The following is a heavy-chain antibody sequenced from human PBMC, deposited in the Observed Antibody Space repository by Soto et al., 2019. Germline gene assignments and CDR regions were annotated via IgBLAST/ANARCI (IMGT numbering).Heavy chain of an antibody. J-gene: IGHJ4*02. Sequence: GGSLRLSCAASGFTFSSHWMSWVRQAPGKGLEWVANINQDESEKNHVDSVKGRFAISRDNAKNSLYLQMNSLRAEDTAVYYCARGGWNGGYWGQGTLVTVSS. V-gene: IGHV3-7*01. CDR1: GFTFSSHW. CDR3: ARGGWNGGY. D-gene: IGHD1-1*01. CDR2: INQDESEK.